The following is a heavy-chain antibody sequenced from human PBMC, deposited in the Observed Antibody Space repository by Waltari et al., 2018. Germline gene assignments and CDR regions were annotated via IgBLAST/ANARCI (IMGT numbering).Heavy chain of an antibody. V-gene: IGHV3-74*01. D-gene: IGHD3-10*01. Sequence: EEQLLESGGGLVQPGDSLRLSCAGSGFRFSNYWMNWVRQAPGKGLVGGEGISDDGTSRSYADTVKGRVTIARDNAKNTVYLQMKRLRVEDTAVYYCARLAPRTYRSPVPGRHYYYGMDVWGQGTTVTVSS. J-gene: IGHJ6*02. CDR1: GFRFSNYW. CDR2: ISDDGTSR. CDR3: ARLAPRTYRSPVPGRHYYYGMDV.